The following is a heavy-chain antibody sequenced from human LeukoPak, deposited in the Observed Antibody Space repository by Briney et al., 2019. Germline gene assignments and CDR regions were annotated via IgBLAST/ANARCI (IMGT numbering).Heavy chain of an antibody. D-gene: IGHD2-15*01. Sequence: GASVKVSCKASGGTFSSYAISWVRQAPGQGLEWMGRIIPILGIANYAQKFQGRVTITADKSTSTAYMELSSLRSEDTAVYYCARDLPLPYCSGGSCYPLDYWGQGTLVTVSS. J-gene: IGHJ4*02. V-gene: IGHV1-69*04. CDR3: ARDLPLPYCSGGSCYPLDY. CDR1: GGTFSSYA. CDR2: IIPILGIA.